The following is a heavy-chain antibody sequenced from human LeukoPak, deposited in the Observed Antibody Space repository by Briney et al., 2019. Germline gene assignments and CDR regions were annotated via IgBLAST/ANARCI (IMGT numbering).Heavy chain of an antibody. D-gene: IGHD6-13*01. Sequence: GGSLRLSCAASGFTFDDYAMHWVRQAPGKGLEWASGISWNSGSIGYADSVKGRFTISRDNAKNSLYLQMNSLRAEDTALYYCAKDRAYSSSYFDYWGQGTLVTVSS. CDR3: AKDRAYSSSYFDY. CDR2: ISWNSGSI. V-gene: IGHV3-9*01. J-gene: IGHJ4*02. CDR1: GFTFDDYA.